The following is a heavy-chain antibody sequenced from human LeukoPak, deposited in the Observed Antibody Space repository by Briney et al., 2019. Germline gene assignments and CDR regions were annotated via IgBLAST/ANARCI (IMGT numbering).Heavy chain of an antibody. J-gene: IGHJ4*02. CDR2: ISLYNGNT. V-gene: IGHV1-18*01. CDR3: ASGREMATIPLDY. D-gene: IGHD5-24*01. Sequence: ASVKVSCKASGYTFTSYGITWVRQAPGQGLEGMAWISLYNGNTNYAQKVQGRVTMTTDTSTSTAYMELRSLTSDDTAVYYCASGREMATIPLDYWGQGTLVTVSS. CDR1: GYTFTSYG.